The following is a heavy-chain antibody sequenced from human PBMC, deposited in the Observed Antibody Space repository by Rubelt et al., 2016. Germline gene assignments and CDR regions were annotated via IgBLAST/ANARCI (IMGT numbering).Heavy chain of an antibody. CDR1: GYTFTSYG. CDR2: ISAYNGNT. Sequence: QVQLVQSGAEVKKPGASVKVSCKASGYTFTSYGISWVRQAPGQGLEWMGWISAYNGNTNYAQKLQGRVTMTTATSPSTAYMELRSLRSDDTAVYYCARDLPPFRRYNWNFPLDYWGQGTLVTVSS. D-gene: IGHD1-7*01. J-gene: IGHJ4*02. V-gene: IGHV1-18*01. CDR3: ARDLPPFRRYNWNFPLDY.